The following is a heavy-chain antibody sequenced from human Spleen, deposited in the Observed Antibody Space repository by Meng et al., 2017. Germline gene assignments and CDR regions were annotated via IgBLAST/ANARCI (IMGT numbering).Heavy chain of an antibody. J-gene: IGHJ4*02. V-gene: IGHV4-59*01. D-gene: IGHD3-10*01. CDR1: GGSISLSY. CDR3: AREGVAASGSFWDY. Sequence: GSLRLSCTVSGGSISLSYWSWIRQPPGKGLEWIGYIYHTGSTSYNPSLKSRVTISIDTSKNQFSLKLTSVTAADTAVYYCAREGVAASGSFWDYWGQGTLVTVSS. CDR2: IYHTGST.